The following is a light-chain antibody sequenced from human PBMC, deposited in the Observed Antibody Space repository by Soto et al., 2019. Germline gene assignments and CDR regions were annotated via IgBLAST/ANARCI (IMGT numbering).Light chain of an antibody. CDR1: SRDVGAYNY. CDR3: SSYADIYIYV. J-gene: IGLJ1*01. V-gene: IGLV2-11*01. CDR2: DVN. Sequence: QSVLTQPRSVSGSPGQSVAISCTGTSRDVGAYNYVSWYQQHPGKAPKLLIYDVNRRPSGVPNRFSGSKSGNTATLTIAGLQSEDDADYYCSSYADIYIYVFGPGTKLTVL.